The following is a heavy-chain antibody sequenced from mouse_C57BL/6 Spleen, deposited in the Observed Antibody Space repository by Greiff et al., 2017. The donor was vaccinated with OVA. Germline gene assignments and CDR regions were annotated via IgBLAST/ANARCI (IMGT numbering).Heavy chain of an antibody. V-gene: IGHV1-82*01. Sequence: VQLVESGPELVKPGASVKISCKASGYAFSSSWMNWVKQRPGKGLEWIGRIYPGDGDTNYNGKFKGKATLTADKSSSTAYMQLSSLTSEDSAVYFCAREGYYGSSSTPFDYWGQGTTLTVSS. CDR3: AREGYYGSSSTPFDY. CDR2: IYPGDGDT. D-gene: IGHD1-1*01. CDR1: GYAFSSSW. J-gene: IGHJ2*01.